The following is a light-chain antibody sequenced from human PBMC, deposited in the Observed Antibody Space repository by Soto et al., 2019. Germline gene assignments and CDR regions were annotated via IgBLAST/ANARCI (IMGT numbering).Light chain of an antibody. CDR1: QGLGNTY. CDR2: KVS. J-gene: IGKJ2*01. Sequence: DVVMTPSPLSLPVTLGQPASISCRSSQGLGNTYLNWFHQRPGQSPRRLIYKVSNRDPGVPDRSSGRGSGTDFTLTISGVVAEYGGLSLSMQATHWPFSFGQGTKMDI. V-gene: IGKV2-30*01. CDR3: MQATHWPFS.